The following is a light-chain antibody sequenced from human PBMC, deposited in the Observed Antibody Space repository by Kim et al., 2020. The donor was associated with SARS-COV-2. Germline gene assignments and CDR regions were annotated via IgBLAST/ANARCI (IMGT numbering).Light chain of an antibody. Sequence: QWITISCTGTASDIGGYDYVSWYQQHPGKAPKVMISDVSSRPSGVSVRFSGSKSGNTASLTISGLQAEDEADYYCSSYTTTGSLVVFGGGTQLTVL. J-gene: IGLJ2*01. V-gene: IGLV2-14*03. CDR3: SSYTTTGSLVV. CDR2: DVS. CDR1: ASDIGGYDY.